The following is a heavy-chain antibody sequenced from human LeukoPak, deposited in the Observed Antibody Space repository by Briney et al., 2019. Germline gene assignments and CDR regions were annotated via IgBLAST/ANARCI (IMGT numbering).Heavy chain of an antibody. CDR1: GGSISSGGYY. V-gene: IGHV4-31*03. D-gene: IGHD6-13*01. CDR3: ARGASAAGKFGY. CDR2: MYYSGST. Sequence: SETLSLTCTISGGSISSGGYYWSWIRQHPGKGLEWIGYMYYSGSTYYNPSLKSRVTISVDTSKNQFSLKLSSVTAADTAVYYCARGASAAGKFGYWGQGTLVTVSS. J-gene: IGHJ4*02.